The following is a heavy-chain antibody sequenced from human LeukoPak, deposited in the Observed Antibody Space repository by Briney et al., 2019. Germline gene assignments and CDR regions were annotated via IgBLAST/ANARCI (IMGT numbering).Heavy chain of an antibody. J-gene: IGHJ5*02. V-gene: IGHV1-2*02. CDR2: INPNSGGT. Sequence: ASVKVSCKASGYTFTGYYMHWVRQAPGQGLEWMGWINPNSGGTNYAQKFQGRVTMTRDTSISTAYMELSRLRSDDTAVYYCARVDYYDSSGYYPGFDTWGQGTLVTVSS. CDR1: GYTFTGYY. CDR3: ARVDYYDSSGYYPGFDT. D-gene: IGHD3-22*01.